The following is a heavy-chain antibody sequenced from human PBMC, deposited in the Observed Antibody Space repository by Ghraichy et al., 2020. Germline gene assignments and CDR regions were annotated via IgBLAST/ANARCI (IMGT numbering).Heavy chain of an antibody. J-gene: IGHJ1*01. CDR2: IYYSGST. CDR3: ASPPEGGIAAAGHFQH. Sequence: SQTLSLTCTVSGGSISSYYWSWIRQPPGKGLEWIGYIYYSGSTNYNPSLKSRVTISVDTSKNQFSLKLSSVTAADTAVYYCASPPEGGIAAAGHFQHWGQGTLVTVST. D-gene: IGHD6-13*01. CDR1: GGSISSYY. V-gene: IGHV4-59*01.